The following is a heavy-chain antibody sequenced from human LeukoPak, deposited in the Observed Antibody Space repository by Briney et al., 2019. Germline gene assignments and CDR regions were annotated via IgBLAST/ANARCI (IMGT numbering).Heavy chain of an antibody. CDR3: AKDYYGSGSLFDY. D-gene: IGHD3-10*01. V-gene: IGHV3-30*02. Sequence: GGSLRLSCAASGFTFSSYGMHWVRQAPGKGLEWVAFMRYDGSNEYYADSVKGRFTISRDNSKNTLYLQMNSLRAEDTAVYYCAKDYYGSGSLFDYWGQGTLVTVSS. CDR1: GFTFSSYG. J-gene: IGHJ4*02. CDR2: MRYDGSNE.